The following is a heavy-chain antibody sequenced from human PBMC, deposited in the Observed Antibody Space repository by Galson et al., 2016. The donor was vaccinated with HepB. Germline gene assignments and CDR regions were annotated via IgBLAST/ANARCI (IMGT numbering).Heavy chain of an antibody. CDR1: GDSVSTNRTA. Sequence: CAISGDSVSTNRTAWNWIRQSPSGGLEWLGRTFYRSKWYHDYAVSVKGRININPDTSKNQFSLQLNSVTPEDTAVYYCASAVQWMAYYFDNWGQGTLVSVSS. J-gene: IGHJ4*02. CDR2: TFYRSKWYH. D-gene: IGHD6-19*01. CDR3: ASAVQWMAYYFDN. V-gene: IGHV6-1*01.